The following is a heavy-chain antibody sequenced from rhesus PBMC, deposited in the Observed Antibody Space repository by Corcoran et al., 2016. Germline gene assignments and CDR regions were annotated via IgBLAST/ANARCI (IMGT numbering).Heavy chain of an antibody. D-gene: IGHD3-9*01. J-gene: IGHJ4*01. V-gene: IGHV4-122*02. CDR2: IAYSGDT. Sequence: QVQLQESGPGLVKPSETLTLTCAVSGVSINSGFHYYWNWIRQPPGKGLAWIGFIAYSGDTNYNPSLKSRVPISRDPSGNQFFLKVTSVTAADTAIYYCATEDDPWGQGVLVTVSS. CDR3: ATEDDP. CDR1: GVSINSGFHYY.